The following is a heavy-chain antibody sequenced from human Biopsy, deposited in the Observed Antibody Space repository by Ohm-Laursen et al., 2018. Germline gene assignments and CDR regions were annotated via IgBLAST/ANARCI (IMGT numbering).Heavy chain of an antibody. CDR1: GYSISSGYY. V-gene: IGHV4-28*03. Sequence: SDTLSLTCAVSGYSISSGYYWGWIRQNPGKGLEWIGYVYYSGTTTYNPSLRSRVTISVDTSMNQISLRLQSVTAADTAIYYCTRATNSTGWPYYYFYGMDIWGQGTTVTVSS. CDR2: VYYSGTT. CDR3: TRATNSTGWPYYYFYGMDI. D-gene: IGHD2/OR15-2a*01. J-gene: IGHJ6*02.